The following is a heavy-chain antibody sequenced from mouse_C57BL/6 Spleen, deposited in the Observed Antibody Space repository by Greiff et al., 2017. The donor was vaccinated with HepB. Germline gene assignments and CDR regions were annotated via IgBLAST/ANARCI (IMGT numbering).Heavy chain of an antibody. Sequence: EVKLQQSGPGLAKPSQTLSLTCSVTGYSITSDYWNWIRKFPGNKLEYMGYISYSGSTYYNPSLKSRISITRDTSKNQYYLQLNSVTTEDTATYYCAGALGSSYRYLDVWGTGTTVTVSS. CDR3: AGALGSSYRYLDV. D-gene: IGHD1-1*01. CDR1: GYSITSDY. J-gene: IGHJ1*03. CDR2: ISYSGST. V-gene: IGHV3-8*01.